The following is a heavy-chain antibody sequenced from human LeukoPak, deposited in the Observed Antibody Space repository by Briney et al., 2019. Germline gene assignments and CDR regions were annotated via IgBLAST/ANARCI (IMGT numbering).Heavy chain of an antibody. D-gene: IGHD5-12*01. V-gene: IGHV2-5*08. CDR2: IYWDDDK. CDR1: GGSISSYYW. J-gene: IGHJ3*02. Sequence: TLSLTCTVSGGSISSYYWSWIRQPPGKALEWLALIYWDDDKRYSPSLKSRLTITKDTSKNQVVLTMTNMDPVDTATYYCAHRRGSQEAFDIWGQGTMVTVSS. CDR3: AHRRGSQEAFDI.